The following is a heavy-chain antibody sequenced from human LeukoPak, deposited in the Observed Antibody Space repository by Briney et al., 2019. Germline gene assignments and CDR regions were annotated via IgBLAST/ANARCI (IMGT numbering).Heavy chain of an antibody. V-gene: IGHV3-66*01. Sequence: GGCLRLSCAASGFTVSSKYMSWVRRAPGKGVEWGSVIYSGGSTYYADSAKGRFTISRDNSKNTVYLQMNSLRAEDTAVYYCARESSGWLQLFDYWGQGTLVTVSS. CDR3: ARESSGWLQLFDY. J-gene: IGHJ4*02. CDR1: GFTVSSKY. CDR2: IYSGGST. D-gene: IGHD5-24*01.